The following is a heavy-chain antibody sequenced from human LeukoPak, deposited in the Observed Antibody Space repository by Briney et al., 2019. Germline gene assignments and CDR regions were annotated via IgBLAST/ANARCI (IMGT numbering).Heavy chain of an antibody. V-gene: IGHV4-59*08. CDR2: INYSGST. CDR1: GGTISSYY. J-gene: IGHJ5*02. Sequence: KPSETLSLTCTVSGGTISSYYWSWIRQPPGKGLEWIGYINYSGSTNYNPSLKSRVTMSVVTSKNQFSLKLSSVTAADTAVYYCARGTKSRYQLPYNWFDPWGQGTPVTVSS. D-gene: IGHD2-2*01. CDR3: ARGTKSRYQLPYNWFDP.